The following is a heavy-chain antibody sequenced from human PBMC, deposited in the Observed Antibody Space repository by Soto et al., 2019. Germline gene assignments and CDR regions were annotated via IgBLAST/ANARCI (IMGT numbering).Heavy chain of an antibody. Sequence: QVQLVESGGGLVKPGGSLRLSCAASGFTFTDSYFSWIRQAPGKGLEWVSHISSRGDTIYYADSVKGRFTISRDNAKNSLYLQMNSLTAEDTAVYYCAREFLHCSGDTCYSAPFGYWGQGTLVTVSS. D-gene: IGHD2-15*01. J-gene: IGHJ4*02. CDR3: AREFLHCSGDTCYSAPFGY. CDR1: GFTFTDSY. CDR2: ISSRGDTI. V-gene: IGHV3-11*01.